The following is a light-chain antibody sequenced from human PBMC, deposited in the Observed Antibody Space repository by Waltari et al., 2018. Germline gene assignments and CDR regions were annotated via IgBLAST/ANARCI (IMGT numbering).Light chain of an antibody. J-gene: IGKJ1*01. CDR2: WAS. CDR3: QQYYTTLRT. CDR1: QSVLNTSNNKHY. Sequence: DIVMTQSPESLAVSLGERATINCKSRQSVLNTSNNKHYLAWYQQKPGQPPKLLIYWASTRESGVPDRVSGSGSGTDFTLAISSLQAEDVAVYYCQQYYTTLRTFGQGTKVEIK. V-gene: IGKV4-1*01.